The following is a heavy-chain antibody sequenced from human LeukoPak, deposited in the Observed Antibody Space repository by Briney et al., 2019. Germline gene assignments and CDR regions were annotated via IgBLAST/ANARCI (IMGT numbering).Heavy chain of an antibody. CDR1: GGSISRYY. D-gene: IGHD3-10*01. V-gene: IGHV4-59*01. Sequence: SETLSLTCTVPGGSISRYYWSWIRPPPGKGREWIGYIYYSGSTNYNPYLKCRVTISVDTSKNQFSLTLSSVTAADTAVYYCARDSGFTMVRGVIGREDNWFDPWGQGTLVTVSS. CDR2: IYYSGST. CDR3: ARDSGFTMVRGVIGREDNWFDP. J-gene: IGHJ5*02.